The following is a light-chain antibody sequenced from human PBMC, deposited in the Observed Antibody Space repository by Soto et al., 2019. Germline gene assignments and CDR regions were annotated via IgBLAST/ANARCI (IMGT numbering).Light chain of an antibody. CDR2: GAS. V-gene: IGKV3-20*01. CDR1: QSVSSSD. J-gene: IGKJ2*01. Sequence: ESGLTQSPGTLSLSPGERATLSCMASQSVSSSDLAWYRQKPGQAPRLLIYGASNSATGIPDRCSGSGSGTDFTLTISRLEPEDFAVYYCQQYGSSPKYTFGQGPKLEIK. CDR3: QQYGSSPKYT.